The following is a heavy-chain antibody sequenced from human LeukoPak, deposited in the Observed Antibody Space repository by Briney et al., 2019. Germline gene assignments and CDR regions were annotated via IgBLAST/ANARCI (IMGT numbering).Heavy chain of an antibody. Sequence: SETLSLTCTVSGYSISSGYYWGWIRQPPGKGLEWIGSIYHSGSTYYNPSLKSRVTISVDTSKNQFSLKLSSVTAADTAVYYCARGGKANYDILTGYDSYTGWFDPWGQGTLVTVSS. CDR1: GYSISSGYY. D-gene: IGHD3-9*01. V-gene: IGHV4-38-2*02. CDR2: IYHSGST. J-gene: IGHJ5*02. CDR3: ARGGKANYDILTGYDSYTGWFDP.